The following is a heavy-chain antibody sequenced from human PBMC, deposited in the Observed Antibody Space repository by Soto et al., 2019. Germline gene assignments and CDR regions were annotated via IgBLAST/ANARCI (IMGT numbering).Heavy chain of an antibody. D-gene: IGHD3-10*01. CDR2: IKQDGSEK. V-gene: IGHV3-7*01. Sequence: GGSLRLSCAASGFTFSTYWMTWVRQAPGKGLEWVANIKQDGSEKYYVDSVKGRFTISRDNAKNSLYLQMNSLRAEDTAVYYCARDVWFGEIYYMDVWGKGTTVTVSS. CDR3: ARDVWFGEIYYMDV. CDR1: GFTFSTYW. J-gene: IGHJ6*03.